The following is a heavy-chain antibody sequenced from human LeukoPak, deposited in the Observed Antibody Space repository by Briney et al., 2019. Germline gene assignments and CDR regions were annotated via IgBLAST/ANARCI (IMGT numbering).Heavy chain of an antibody. D-gene: IGHD2-15*01. CDR3: AREENCSGGSCYYY. J-gene: IGHJ4*02. Sequence: ASVKVSCKTSGYTFTSYGVSWVRQAPGQGLEWMGWISTYNGNTNYAQKLQGRVTMTTDTPTRTAYMELRSLRSDDTAVYYCAREENCSGGSCYYYWGQGTLVTVSS. CDR2: ISTYNGNT. CDR1: GYTFTSYG. V-gene: IGHV1-18*01.